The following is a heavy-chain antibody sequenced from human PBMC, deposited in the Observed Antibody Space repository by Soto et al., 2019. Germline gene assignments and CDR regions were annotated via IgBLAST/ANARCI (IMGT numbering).Heavy chain of an antibody. Sequence: SVKVSCKASGGTFSSYTISWVRQAPGQGLEWMGRIIPILGIANYAQKFQGRVTITADKSTSTAYMELSSLRSEDTAVYYCARDKAGHSPTYYYGSGSYLDDWGQGTLVTVSS. D-gene: IGHD3-10*01. CDR1: GGTFSSYT. J-gene: IGHJ4*02. V-gene: IGHV1-69*04. CDR3: ARDKAGHSPTYYYGSGSYLDD. CDR2: IIPILGIA.